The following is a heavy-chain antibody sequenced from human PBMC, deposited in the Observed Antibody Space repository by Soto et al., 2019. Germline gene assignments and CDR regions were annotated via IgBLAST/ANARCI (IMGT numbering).Heavy chain of an antibody. V-gene: IGHV5-51*01. CDR1: GYSFASYW. D-gene: IGHD4-17*01. Sequence: GESLKISCEASGYSFASYWIGWVRQRPGKGLEWMGAIYPDDSEMRYSPSFRGQVTISADKSITTAYLQWSSLESSDTAMYYCARHVYGDYVVPGTDSQVALIDYWGQGTLVTVSS. CDR2: IYPDDSEM. CDR3: ARHVYGDYVVPGTDSQVALIDY. J-gene: IGHJ4*02.